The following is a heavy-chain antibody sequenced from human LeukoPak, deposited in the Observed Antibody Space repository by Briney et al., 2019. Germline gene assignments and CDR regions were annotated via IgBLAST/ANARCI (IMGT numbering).Heavy chain of an antibody. V-gene: IGHV5-51*01. J-gene: IGHJ4*02. Sequence: GESLKISCKGSGYSFTNYWIGWVRQLPGKGLEWMGLIFPGDSETIYSPSFQGQVTLSADKSINTAYLQWSSLKASDTAMYYCATSESQTRFDYWGQGTLVTVSS. CDR2: IFPGDSET. CDR1: GYSFTNYW. CDR3: ATSESQTRFDY. D-gene: IGHD1/OR15-1a*01.